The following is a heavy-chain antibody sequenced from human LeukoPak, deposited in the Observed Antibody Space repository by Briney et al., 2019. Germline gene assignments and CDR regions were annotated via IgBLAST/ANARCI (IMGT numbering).Heavy chain of an antibody. Sequence: GGSLRLSCAASGFTVSSNYMSWVRQPPGKGLEWVSIIYSGGSTFYADSVKGRFTISRDNSKNTLYLQMNSLRAEDTAVYYCARGGSYLSAFDMGGQGTMVTVSS. CDR2: IYSGGST. V-gene: IGHV3-53*03. D-gene: IGHD1-26*01. CDR3: ARGGSYLSAFDM. CDR1: GFTVSSNY. J-gene: IGHJ3*02.